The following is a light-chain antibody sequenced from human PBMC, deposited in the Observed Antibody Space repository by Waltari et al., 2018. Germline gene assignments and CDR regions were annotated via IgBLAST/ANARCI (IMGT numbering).Light chain of an antibody. Sequence: EIVLTQFPGTLSLSQGDRATLSCRASQIVSSTYLAWYQQKPGQAPRLLIFGASSRATGIPDRFSGSGSGTDFTLTISRLEPEDFAVYYCQQYGDSPITFGQGTRLEIK. CDR3: QQYGDSPIT. V-gene: IGKV3-20*01. CDR2: GAS. CDR1: QIVSSTY. J-gene: IGKJ5*01.